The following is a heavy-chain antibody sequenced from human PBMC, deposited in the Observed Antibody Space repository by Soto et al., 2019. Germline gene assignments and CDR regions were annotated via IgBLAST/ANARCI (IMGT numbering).Heavy chain of an antibody. V-gene: IGHV4-34*01. CDR1: GGSFSGYY. J-gene: IGHJ4*02. Sequence: QVQLQQWGAGLLKPSETLSLTCAVYGGSFSGYYWTWIRQSPEKGLEWIGEVNHSGTTYYNPSLKTQVTISLRAPKTQFSLKMSSVSAGDTAVYYCARGIGYCSSINCYSSRRLRFDSWGQGTLVTVSS. CDR2: VNHSGTT. D-gene: IGHD2-2*01. CDR3: ARGIGYCSSINCYSSRRLRFDS.